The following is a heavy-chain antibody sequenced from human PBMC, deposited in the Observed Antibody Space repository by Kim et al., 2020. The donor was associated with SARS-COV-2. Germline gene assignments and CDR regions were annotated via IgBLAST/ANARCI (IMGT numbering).Heavy chain of an antibody. J-gene: IGHJ4*02. D-gene: IGHD3-10*01. Sequence: SETLSLTCTVSGGSISSSSYYWGWIRQPPGKGLEWIGSIYYSGSTYYNPSLKSRVTISVDTSKNQFSLKLSSVTAADTAVYYCASNLNPSLGALGFGELSTKNRLVDYWGQGTLVTVSS. CDR2: IYYSGST. CDR3: ASNLNPSLGALGFGELSTKNRLVDY. CDR1: GGSISSSSYY. V-gene: IGHV4-39*01.